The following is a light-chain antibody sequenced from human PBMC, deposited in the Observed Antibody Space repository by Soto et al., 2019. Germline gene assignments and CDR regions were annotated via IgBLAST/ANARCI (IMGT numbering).Light chain of an antibody. J-gene: IGKJ1*01. Sequence: DIQMTQSPSSLSASVGDRVTITCRASQSISNFLNWYQHQPGKPPKLLIYAASSLQSGVPSRFSGSGSGTDFTLTISGLQPEDCATYYCQQTYSTPQTFGQGTKVDIK. CDR2: AAS. CDR3: QQTYSTPQT. CDR1: QSISNF. V-gene: IGKV1-39*01.